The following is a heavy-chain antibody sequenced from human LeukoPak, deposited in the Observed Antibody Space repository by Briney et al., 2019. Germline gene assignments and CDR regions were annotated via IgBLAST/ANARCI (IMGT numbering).Heavy chain of an antibody. J-gene: IGHJ6*02. CDR1: GGSISSSNW. V-gene: IGHV4-4*02. CDR3: TRAWVYDYYYYGMDV. CDR2: IYHSGNT. D-gene: IGHD2-8*01. Sequence: PSETLSLTCAVSGGSISSSNWWSWVRQPPGKGLGWIGEIYHSGNTNYNPSLKSRVTISVDKSKNQFSLKLSSVTAADTAVYYCTRAWVYDYYYYGMDVWGQGTTVTVSS.